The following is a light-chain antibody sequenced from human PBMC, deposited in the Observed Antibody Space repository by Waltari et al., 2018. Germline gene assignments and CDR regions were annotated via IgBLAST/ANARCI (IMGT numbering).Light chain of an antibody. CDR1: SSDVGFYNL. CDR2: EVI. J-gene: IGLJ3*02. Sequence: QSALTQPASVSGSPGQSITLSCTGTSSDVGFYNLVYWYQQHPGKAPELAVYEVISRPSGVSNRFSGSKSGNTASLTISGLQAEDEADYYCCSYAGRNIWVFGGGTKLTVL. V-gene: IGLV2-23*02. CDR3: CSYAGRNIWV.